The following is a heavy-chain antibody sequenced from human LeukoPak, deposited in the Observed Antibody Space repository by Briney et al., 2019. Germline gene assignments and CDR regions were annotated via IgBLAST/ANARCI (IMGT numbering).Heavy chain of an antibody. J-gene: IGHJ4*02. CDR2: MYTSGST. Sequence: SQTLSLTCTVPGGSISSASYYWSWIRQPAGKGLEWIGLMYTSGSTNYNPSLKSRVTISVDTSKNQFSLKLSSVTAADTAVYYCARTPDYSASLDNWGQGTLVTVSS. CDR1: GGSISSASYY. CDR3: ARTPDYSASLDN. D-gene: IGHD4-11*01. V-gene: IGHV4-61*02.